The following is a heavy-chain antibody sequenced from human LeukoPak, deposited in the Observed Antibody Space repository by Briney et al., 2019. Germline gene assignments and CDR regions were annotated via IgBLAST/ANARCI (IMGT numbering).Heavy chain of an antibody. CDR2: ISYDGSNK. J-gene: IGHJ3*02. V-gene: IGHV3-30*04. CDR3: ARIQEAFDI. CDR1: GFTFSSYA. Sequence: GGSLRLSCAASGFTFSSYAMHWVRQAPGKGLEWVAVISYDGSNKYYADSVKGRFTISRDNAKNSLYLQMNSLRAEDTAVYYCARIQEAFDIWGQGTMVTVSS.